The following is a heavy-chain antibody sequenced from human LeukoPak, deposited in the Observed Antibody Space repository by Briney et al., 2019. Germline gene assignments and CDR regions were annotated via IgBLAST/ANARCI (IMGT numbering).Heavy chain of an antibody. CDR1: GFRFSRYW. CDR2: IKQDGSEK. Sequence: GGSLRLSCAASGFRFSRYWMSWVRQAPGKGLEWVANIKQDGSEKNYVESVKGRFTISRDNAKNSLYLQTNSLRAEDTAVYYCARAGQEWFGELGFDQWGHGTLVIVSS. D-gene: IGHD3-10*01. V-gene: IGHV3-7*01. CDR3: ARAGQEWFGELGFDQ. J-gene: IGHJ4*01.